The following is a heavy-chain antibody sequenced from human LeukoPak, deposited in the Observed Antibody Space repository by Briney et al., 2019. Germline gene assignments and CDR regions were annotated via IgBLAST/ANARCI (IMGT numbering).Heavy chain of an antibody. J-gene: IGHJ4*02. Sequence: PGGSLRLSCAASGFTLSNYWMSWVRQAPGKGLEWVANIKQDGSEKYYVDSVKGRFTISRDNAKKSLYLQMNSLRAEDTAVYYCARDLRHPVGGTSYWGQGTLVTVSS. CDR3: ARDLRHPVGGTSY. V-gene: IGHV3-7*01. CDR2: IKQDGSEK. CDR1: GFTLSNYW. D-gene: IGHD4-23*01.